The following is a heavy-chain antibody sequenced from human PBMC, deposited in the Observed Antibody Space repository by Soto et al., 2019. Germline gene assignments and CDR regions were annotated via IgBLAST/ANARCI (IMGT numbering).Heavy chain of an antibody. J-gene: IGHJ4*02. V-gene: IGHV3-30*18. Sequence: VAVISYDGSNKYYADSVKGRCTISRDKSKNTLYLQMNSLRAEDTAVYYCAKDSLYDILTGFVDYWGQGTLVTVSS. CDR3: AKDSLYDILTGFVDY. D-gene: IGHD3-9*01. CDR2: ISYDGSNK.